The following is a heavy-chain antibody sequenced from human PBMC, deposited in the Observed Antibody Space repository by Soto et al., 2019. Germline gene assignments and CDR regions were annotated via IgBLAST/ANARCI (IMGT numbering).Heavy chain of an antibody. V-gene: IGHV6-1*01. CDR1: GDSFSTNSAT. J-gene: IGHJ4*02. CDR3: ARDGYSSSYDFDY. CDR2: TYYRSKWYN. Sequence: PSQTLSLTCAISGDSFSTNSATWNWIRQSPSGGLEWLGRTYYRSKWYNDYAVSVRSRITINPDTSKNQVSLQLNSVTPEDTAVYYCARDGYSSSYDFDYWGQGTLVTVSS. D-gene: IGHD3-22*01.